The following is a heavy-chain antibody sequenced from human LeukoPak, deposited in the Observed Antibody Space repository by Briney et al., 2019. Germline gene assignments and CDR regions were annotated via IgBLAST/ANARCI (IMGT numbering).Heavy chain of an antibody. D-gene: IGHD3-22*01. V-gene: IGHV3-21*01. CDR2: ISSGSSYI. CDR3: ARDLFSSGYNYFDY. Sequence: GGSLRLSCAASGFTFSSYSMNWVRQAPGKGLEWVSSISSGSSYIYYADSVKGRFTISRDNAKNSLYLQMNSLRAEDTAVYYCARDLFSSGYNYFDYWGQGTLVTVSS. J-gene: IGHJ4*02. CDR1: GFTFSSYS.